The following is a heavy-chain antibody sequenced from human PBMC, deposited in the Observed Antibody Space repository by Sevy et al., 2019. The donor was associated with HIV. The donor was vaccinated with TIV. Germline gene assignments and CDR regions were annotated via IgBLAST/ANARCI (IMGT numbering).Heavy chain of an antibody. CDR2: ISGSGGST. Sequence: GGSLRLSCAASGFTLISYAMSWVRQAPGKGLEWVSAISGSGGSTYYANSVKGRFTISRDNSQNTLYLQMNSLRAEDTALYYCAKEHISGYYWGQGTLVTVSS. CDR1: GFTLISYA. V-gene: IGHV3-23*01. CDR3: AKEHISGYY. D-gene: IGHD6-19*01. J-gene: IGHJ4*02.